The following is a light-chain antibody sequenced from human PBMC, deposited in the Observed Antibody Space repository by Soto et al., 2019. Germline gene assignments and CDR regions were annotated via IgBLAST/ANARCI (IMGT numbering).Light chain of an antibody. CDR1: QSVSNNY. J-gene: IGKJ3*01. V-gene: IGKV3-20*01. CDR3: EQYGSSFT. Sequence: EIVLTQSPGTLSLSPGERATLSCRASQSVSNNYLAWYQQKPGQAPRLLIYAASSRATGAPDRFSGSGFGTDFTLTISRLEPEDFAVYYCEQYGSSFTFGPGTKVDIK. CDR2: AAS.